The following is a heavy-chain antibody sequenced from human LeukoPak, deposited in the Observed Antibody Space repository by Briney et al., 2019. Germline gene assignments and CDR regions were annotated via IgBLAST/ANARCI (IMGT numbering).Heavy chain of an antibody. Sequence: ASVNVSCKVSGYTLTELSMHWVRQAPGKGLEWMGGFDPEDGETIYAQKFQGRVTMTEDTSTDTAYMELSSLRSEDTAVYYCATDLSLYDSSGYYPFDYWGQGTLVTVSS. CDR1: GYTLTELS. CDR2: FDPEDGET. CDR3: ATDLSLYDSSGYYPFDY. J-gene: IGHJ4*02. D-gene: IGHD3-22*01. V-gene: IGHV1-24*01.